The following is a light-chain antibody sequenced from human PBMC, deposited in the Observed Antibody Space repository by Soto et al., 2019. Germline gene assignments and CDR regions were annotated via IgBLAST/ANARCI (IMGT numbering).Light chain of an antibody. V-gene: IGKV1-8*01. CDR2: AAS. CDR1: QGISSY. CDR3: QQYCRYPLGT. J-gene: IGKJ1*01. Sequence: AIRMTPSPSSLSASTGNRVPITCRASQGISSYLAWYQQKPGKAPKLMIYAASTLQSWVPSRFSGSGSGTDFTLTISCLQAEDFATETCQQYCRYPLGTFGHGTK.